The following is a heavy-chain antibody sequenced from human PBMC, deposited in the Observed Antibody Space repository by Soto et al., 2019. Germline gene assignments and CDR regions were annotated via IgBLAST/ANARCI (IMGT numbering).Heavy chain of an antibody. D-gene: IGHD6-19*01. CDR3: ASDTNDGSGWYDVI. J-gene: IGHJ3*02. CDR1: GYTLTKLS. CDR2: ISAYNGNT. V-gene: IGHV1-18*01. Sequence: GASVKVSCKVSGYTLTKLSIRWVRQAPGQGLEWMGWISAYNGNTNYAQKLQGRVTMTTDTSTSTAYMELRSLRSDDTAVYYCASDTNDGSGWYDVIWGQGTMVTVSS.